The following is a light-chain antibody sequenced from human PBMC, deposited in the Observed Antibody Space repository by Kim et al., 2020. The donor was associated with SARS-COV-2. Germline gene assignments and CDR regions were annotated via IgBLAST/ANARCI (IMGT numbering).Light chain of an antibody. Sequence: SSELTQDPAVSVALGQTVRITCQGDSLRSYYATWYQQKPGQAPILVIYGKNNRPSGIPDRFSGSSSGNTASLTITGAQAEDEADYYCNSRDSNDNVVFGGGTSLTVL. J-gene: IGLJ2*01. V-gene: IGLV3-19*01. CDR3: NSRDSNDNVV. CDR2: GKN. CDR1: SLRSYY.